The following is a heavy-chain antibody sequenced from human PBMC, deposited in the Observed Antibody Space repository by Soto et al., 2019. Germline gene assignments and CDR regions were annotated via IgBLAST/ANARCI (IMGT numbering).Heavy chain of an antibody. CDR3: ARELGIPAASTLPAYYYYGMDV. V-gene: IGHV7-4-1*01. CDR2: INTNTGNP. Sequence: ASVKVSCKASGCTFTSYAMNWVRQAPGRGLEWMGWINTNTGNPTSAQGFTRRFVFSLDTSVSTAYLQICSLKAEDTAVYYCARELGIPAASTLPAYYYYGMDVWGQGTTVTVSS. D-gene: IGHD6-13*01. J-gene: IGHJ6*02. CDR1: GCTFTSYA.